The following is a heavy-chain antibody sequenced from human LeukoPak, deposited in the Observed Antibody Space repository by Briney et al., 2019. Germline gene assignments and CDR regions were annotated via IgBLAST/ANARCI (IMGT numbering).Heavy chain of an antibody. CDR2: IYYTGTT. V-gene: IGHV4-39*01. J-gene: IGHJ4*02. D-gene: IGHD1-26*01. Sequence: SETLSLTCTVSGGSISSSSYYWGWIRQPPGKGLAWIGSIYYTGTTYYNPSLRSRVTISVDTSKNQFSLQVTSVTAADTAVYYCARLGGSYHYVTHWGQGSLVTVSS. CDR3: ARLGGSYHYVTH. CDR1: GGSISSSSYY.